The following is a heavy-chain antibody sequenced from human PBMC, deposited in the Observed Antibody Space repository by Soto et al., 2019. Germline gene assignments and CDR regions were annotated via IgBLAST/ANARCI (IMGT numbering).Heavy chain of an antibody. V-gene: IGHV1-3*04. D-gene: IGHD3-22*01. Sequence: ASVKVSCKASGHTFTSYAMHWVRQAPGQSLEWMGWINTGNGNTKYSQKFQGRVTITRDTSATTAYMELSSLRSEDTAMYYCARSPQPYYYDSSGSIDYWGQGTLVTVSS. CDR1: GHTFTSYA. CDR2: INTGNGNT. CDR3: ARSPQPYYYDSSGSIDY. J-gene: IGHJ4*02.